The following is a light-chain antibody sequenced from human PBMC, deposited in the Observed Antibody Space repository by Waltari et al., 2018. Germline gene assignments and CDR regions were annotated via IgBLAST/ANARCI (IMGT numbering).Light chain of an antibody. CDR3: MQATQGPLT. V-gene: IGKV2-30*02. CDR2: MVI. J-gene: IGKJ1*01. Sequence: DVVMTQSPLSLAVTLGQPATLSCRSTQTLVHSEVKTYLNWFQQKPRQSPRRLIYMVIDGDSGVPDIVGGSGAGADFTLKISRVGAQDVSTYCCMQATQGPLTFGQGTKVA. CDR1: QTLVHSEVKTY.